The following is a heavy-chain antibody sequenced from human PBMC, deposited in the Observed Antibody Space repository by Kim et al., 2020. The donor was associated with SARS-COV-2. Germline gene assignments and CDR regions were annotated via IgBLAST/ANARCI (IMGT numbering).Heavy chain of an antibody. J-gene: IGHJ3*02. Sequence: SETLSLTCTVSGGSISSGGYYWSWIRQHPGKGLEWIGYIYYSGSTYYNPSLKSRVTISVDTSKNQFSLKLSSVTAADTAVYYCARALITMVQGVDAFDIWGQGTMVTVS. CDR1: GGSISSGGYY. D-gene: IGHD3-10*01. CDR2: IYYSGST. CDR3: ARALITMVQGVDAFDI. V-gene: IGHV4-31*03.